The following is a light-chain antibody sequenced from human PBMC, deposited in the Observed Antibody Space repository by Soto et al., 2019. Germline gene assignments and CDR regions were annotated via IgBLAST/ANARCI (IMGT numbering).Light chain of an antibody. Sequence: QSAPTQPPSASGSPGQSVTISCTGTSSDVGAYNYVSWYQQHPGKAPKLIIYEVNKRPSGVPDRFSGSKSGNTASLTVSGLQAEDEADYYSSAYAGSRVFGGGTQLTVL. V-gene: IGLV2-8*01. CDR1: SSDVGAYNY. CDR2: EVN. J-gene: IGLJ7*01. CDR3: SAYAGSRV.